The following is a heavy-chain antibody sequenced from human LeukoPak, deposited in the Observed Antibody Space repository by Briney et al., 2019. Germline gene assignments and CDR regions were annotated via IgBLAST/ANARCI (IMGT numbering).Heavy chain of an antibody. CDR3: ARGLVTTYYFDY. Sequence: GGSLRLSCAASGFTFSSYWTSWVRQAPGKGLEWVANIKQDGSEKYYVDSVKGRFTISRDNAKNSLYLQMSSLRAEDTAVYYCARGLVTTYYFDYWGQGTLVTVSS. CDR2: IKQDGSEK. J-gene: IGHJ4*02. D-gene: IGHD3-9*01. CDR1: GFTFSSYW. V-gene: IGHV3-7*01.